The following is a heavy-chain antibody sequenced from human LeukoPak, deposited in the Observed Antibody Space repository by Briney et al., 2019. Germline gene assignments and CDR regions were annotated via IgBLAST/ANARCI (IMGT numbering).Heavy chain of an antibody. CDR2: IHHDGRT. V-gene: IGHV4-34*01. J-gene: IGHJ3*01. CDR1: GGSLSGHY. Sequence: PSETLFLTCAVYGGSLSGHYWSWIGQSPGKGLEWIGDIHHDGRTKYSPSLKSRVTILLDTSKNEVSLRLTPVTAADTALYFCAREPEPQDYGDTVNAYDLWGQGTMVIVSS. CDR3: AREPEPQDYGDTVNAYDL. D-gene: IGHD4-17*01.